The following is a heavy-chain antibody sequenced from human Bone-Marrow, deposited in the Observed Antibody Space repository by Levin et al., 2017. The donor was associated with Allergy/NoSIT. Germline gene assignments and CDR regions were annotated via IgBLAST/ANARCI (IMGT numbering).Heavy chain of an antibody. CDR1: GGSISSYY. D-gene: IGHD2-2*01. Sequence: SETLSLTCTVSGGSISSYYWSWIRQPAGKGLEWIGYIYYSGSTNYNPSLKSRVTISVDTSKNQFSLKLSSVTAADTAVYYCARQLLTAAYFDYWGQGTLVTVSS. CDR2: IYYSGST. V-gene: IGHV4-59*08. CDR3: ARQLLTAAYFDY. J-gene: IGHJ4*02.